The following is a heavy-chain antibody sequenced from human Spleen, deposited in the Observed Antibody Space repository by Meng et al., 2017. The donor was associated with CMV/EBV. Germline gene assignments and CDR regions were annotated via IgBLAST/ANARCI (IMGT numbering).Heavy chain of an antibody. Sequence: GSLRLSCSVSGASISSGSHYWGWIRQPPGKGLEWIGNIYYSGSTYYNPSLKSRVTLSIDTSENQFSLRLSSVTAADTAVYYCARIPISWEGGIYFFQYWGQGSLVTVSS. CDR1: GASISSGSHY. J-gene: IGHJ4*02. CDR2: IYYSGST. D-gene: IGHD3-16*01. V-gene: IGHV4-39*07. CDR3: ARIPISWEGGIYFFQY.